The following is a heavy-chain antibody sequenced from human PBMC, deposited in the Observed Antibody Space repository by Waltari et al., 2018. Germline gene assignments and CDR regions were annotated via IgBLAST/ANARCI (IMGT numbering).Heavy chain of an antibody. Sequence: QVQLVQSGAEVKKPGSSVKVSCKAYGGTFRSYAISWVRQAPGQGLEWMGGIIPIFGTANYAQKFQGRVTITADESTSTAYMELSSLRSEDTAVYYCARGRYSSGWTLGDYFDYWGQGTLVTVSS. V-gene: IGHV1-69*01. CDR1: GGTFRSYA. D-gene: IGHD6-19*01. J-gene: IGHJ4*02. CDR2: IIPIFGTA. CDR3: ARGRYSSGWTLGDYFDY.